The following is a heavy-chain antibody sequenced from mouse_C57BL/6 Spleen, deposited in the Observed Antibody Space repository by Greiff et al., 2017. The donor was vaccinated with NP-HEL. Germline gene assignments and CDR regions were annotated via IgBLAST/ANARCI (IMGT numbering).Heavy chain of an antibody. J-gene: IGHJ4*01. Sequence: VQLQQSGAELVRPGASVTLSCKASGYTFTDYEMHWVKQTPVHGLEWIGAIDPETGGTAYNQKFKGKAILTADKSSSTAYMELRSLTSEDSAVYYWTRGAQALYYYAMDYWGQGTSVTVSS. CDR2: IDPETGGT. CDR3: TRGAQALYYYAMDY. CDR1: GYTFTDYE. D-gene: IGHD3-2*02. V-gene: IGHV1-15*01.